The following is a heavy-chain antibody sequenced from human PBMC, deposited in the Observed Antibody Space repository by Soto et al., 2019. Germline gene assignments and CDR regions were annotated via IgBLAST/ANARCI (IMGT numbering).Heavy chain of an antibody. CDR2: ISYDGSNK. J-gene: IGHJ4*02. CDR3: AKDRSKDRPVNYFDY. D-gene: IGHD3-16*02. V-gene: IGHV3-30*04. Sequence: PGGSLRLSFAASGFTYRSYAIHWVRQAPGKALEWVAVISYDGSNKYYAVSVKGRFTISRDNSENTLYLQMNSLRAEDTAVYYCAKDRSKDRPVNYFDYWGQGTLVTVSS. CDR1: GFTYRSYA.